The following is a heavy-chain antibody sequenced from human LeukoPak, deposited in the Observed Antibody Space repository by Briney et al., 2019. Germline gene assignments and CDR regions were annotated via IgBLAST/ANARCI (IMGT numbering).Heavy chain of an antibody. CDR1: GGSISSSSYY. J-gene: IGHJ4*02. CDR2: IYYSGST. D-gene: IGHD3-10*01. V-gene: IGHV4-39*07. Sequence: SETLSLTCTVSGGSISSSSYYWGWIRQPPGKGLDWIGSIYYSGSTYYNPSLKSRVTLSLDTSKNQFSLKLSSVTAADTAVYYCASMRYGSGSYYRQKFDYWGQGTLVTVSS. CDR3: ASMRYGSGSYYRQKFDY.